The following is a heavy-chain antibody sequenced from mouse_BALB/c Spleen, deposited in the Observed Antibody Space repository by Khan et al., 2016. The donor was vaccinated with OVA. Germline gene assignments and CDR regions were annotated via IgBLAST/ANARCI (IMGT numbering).Heavy chain of an antibody. CDR3: ARDGNYWYFDV. D-gene: IGHD2-1*01. CDR2: INPYTGEP. J-gene: IGHJ1*01. Sequence: QIQLVQFGPELKKPGETVKISCKASGYTFTNYGMNWVKQAPGKGLKWMGWINPYTGEPTYADDFKGRFAFSLETSASTAYLQINNLKNEDMATYFCARDGNYWYFDVWGAGTTVTVSS. CDR1: GYTFTNYG. V-gene: IGHV9-1*02.